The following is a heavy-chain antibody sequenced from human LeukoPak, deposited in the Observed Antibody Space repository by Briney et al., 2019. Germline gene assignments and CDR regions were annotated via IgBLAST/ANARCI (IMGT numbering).Heavy chain of an antibody. CDR1: GFTFSNFW. D-gene: IGHD2-15*01. J-gene: IGHJ4*02. V-gene: IGHV3-7*01. CDR3: ARDWYCSGGSCCNDY. Sequence: PGGSLRLSCAASGFTFSNFWMNWVRQTPGKGLEWVAKIKQDGSEKYYVDSVKWRFTISRDNAKNSVYLQMNRLRAEDTAVYFCARDWYCSGGSCCNDYWGQGTLVTVSS. CDR2: IKQDGSEK.